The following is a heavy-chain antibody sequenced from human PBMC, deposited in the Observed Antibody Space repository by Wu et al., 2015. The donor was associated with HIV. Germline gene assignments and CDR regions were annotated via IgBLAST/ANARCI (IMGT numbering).Heavy chain of an antibody. J-gene: IGHJ6*03. V-gene: IGHV1-2*06. CDR2: ISPNSGGT. CDR1: GYTFNGFY. Sequence: QVQLVQSGAEVKKPGASVKVSCKASGYTFNGFYMHWVRQAPGQGLEWMGRISPNSGGTNYAEKFQGRVTMTSDTSISTAYMELSRLRSDDTAVYYCARVATQLWLGSEYYYMDVWGKGTDGHRL. D-gene: IGHD5-18*01. CDR3: ARVATQLWLGSEYYYMDV.